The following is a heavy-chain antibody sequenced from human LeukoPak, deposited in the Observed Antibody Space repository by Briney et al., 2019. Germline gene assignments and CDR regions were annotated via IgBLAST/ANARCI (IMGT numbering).Heavy chain of an antibody. CDR3: ARALDV. V-gene: IGHV3-30*04. CDR2: ISYDGSYT. J-gene: IGHJ6*04. Sequence: GRSLRLSCVDSGLSFNTYAMHWVRQAPGKGLEWVAAISYDGSYTYYRDSVRGRFTISRDNSKNTMYLQMNSLRAEDTAMYYCARALDVWGKGTTVTVSS. CDR1: GLSFNTYA.